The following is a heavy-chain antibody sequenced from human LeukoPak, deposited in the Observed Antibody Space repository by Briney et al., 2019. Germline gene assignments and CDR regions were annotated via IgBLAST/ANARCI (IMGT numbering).Heavy chain of an antibody. CDR3: ARALDV. V-gene: IGHV3-30*04. CDR2: ISYDGSYT. J-gene: IGHJ6*04. Sequence: GRSLRLSCVDSGLSFNTYAMHWVRQAPGKGLEWVAAISYDGSYTYYRDSVRGRFTISRDNSKNTMYLQMNSLRAEDTAMYYCARALDVWGKGTTVTVSS. CDR1: GLSFNTYA.